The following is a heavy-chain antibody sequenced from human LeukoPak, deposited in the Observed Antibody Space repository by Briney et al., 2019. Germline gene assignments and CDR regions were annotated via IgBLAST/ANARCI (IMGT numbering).Heavy chain of an antibody. J-gene: IGHJ6*03. V-gene: IGHV4-4*07. CDR2: IYTSGST. Sequence: PSETLSLTCTVSGGFISSYYWSWIRQPAGKGLEWIGRIYTSGSTNYNPSLKSRVTMSVDTSKNQFSLKLSSVTAADTAVYYCARMPGIAARSYYYYYMDVWGKGTTVTVSS. D-gene: IGHD6-6*01. CDR1: GGFISSYY. CDR3: ARMPGIAARSYYYYYMDV.